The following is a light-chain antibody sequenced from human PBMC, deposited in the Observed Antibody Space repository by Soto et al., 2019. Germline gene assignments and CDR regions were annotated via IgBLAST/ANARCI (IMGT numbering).Light chain of an antibody. V-gene: IGKV3-15*01. Sequence: EIVMTQSPATLSVSPGERATLSCRASQSVSSNLAWYQQKPGQAPRLLIYGASTRATGIPARFSGSGSGTELTLTISSLQSEDFAVYYCQQYNNWPPGRTFGPGTKVDIK. CDR2: GAS. J-gene: IGKJ3*01. CDR3: QQYNNWPPGRT. CDR1: QSVSSN.